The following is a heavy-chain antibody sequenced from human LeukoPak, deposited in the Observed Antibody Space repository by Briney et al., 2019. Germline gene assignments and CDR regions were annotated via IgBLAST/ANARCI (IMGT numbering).Heavy chain of an antibody. CDR3: VRETVEAFHC. D-gene: IGHD4-11*01. J-gene: IGHJ4*02. CDR2: LSSTGSHI. Sequence: GGSLRLSCAASGFTFSSHSMNWVRQAAGKGLEWVSSLSSTGSHIYYAGSVKGRFTISRDNAKNSLYLQMNSLRAEDTAMYYCVRETVEAFHCWGQGALVTVSS. CDR1: GFTFSSHS. V-gene: IGHV3-21*01.